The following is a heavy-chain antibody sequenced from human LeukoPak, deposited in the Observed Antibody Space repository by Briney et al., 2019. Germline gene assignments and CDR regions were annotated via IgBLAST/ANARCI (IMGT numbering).Heavy chain of an antibody. J-gene: IGHJ4*02. V-gene: IGHV5-51*01. CDR3: ARLLSYYGSGSYYNAIDY. CDR1: GYSFTSYW. D-gene: IGHD3-10*01. Sequence: GESLKISCKGSGYSFTSYWIGWVRQVPGKGLEWMGIIYPGDSDTRYSPSFQGQVTISADKSISTAYLQWSSLKASDTAMYYCARLLSYYGSGSYYNAIDYWGQGTLVTVSS. CDR2: IYPGDSDT.